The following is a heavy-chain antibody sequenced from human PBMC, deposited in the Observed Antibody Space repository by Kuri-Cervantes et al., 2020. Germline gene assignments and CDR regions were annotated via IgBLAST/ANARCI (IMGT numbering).Heavy chain of an antibody. Sequence: SETLSPTCAVYGGSLSGYYWSWSRQPPGKGLEWIGEINHSELTNYNPSLKSRVTIPVDTSQNQFSLKLGSVTVADTAVYFFARGETAARRYFDYWGQGILVTVSS. CDR2: INHSELT. V-gene: IGHV4-34*01. D-gene: IGHD6-6*01. CDR3: ARGETAARRYFDY. J-gene: IGHJ4*02. CDR1: GGSLSGYY.